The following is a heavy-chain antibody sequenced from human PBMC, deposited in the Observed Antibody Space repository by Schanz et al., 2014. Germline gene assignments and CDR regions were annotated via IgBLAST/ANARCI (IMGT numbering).Heavy chain of an antibody. Sequence: EVQLVESGGGLIQPGGSLRFSCAASGFTFSSYAMNWVRQAPGRGLEWISYIGSSSTTMYYADSVKGRFTISRDNAKNSLYLQMNSLRAEDTALYYCAKDPHKDYGGKPQALDIWGQGTMVTVSS. CDR2: IGSSSTTM. CDR3: AKDPHKDYGGKPQALDI. V-gene: IGHV3-48*01. D-gene: IGHD4-17*01. CDR1: GFTFSSYA. J-gene: IGHJ3*02.